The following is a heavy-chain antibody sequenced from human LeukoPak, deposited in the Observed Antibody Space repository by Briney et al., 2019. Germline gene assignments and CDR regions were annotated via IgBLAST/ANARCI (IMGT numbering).Heavy chain of an antibody. CDR2: ISYDGSNK. CDR3: AKDRMVRGVPDY. V-gene: IGHV3-30*18. Sequence: PGGSLRLSCAASGFTFSSYGMHWVRQAPGKGLEWVAVISYDGSNKYYADSVKGRFTISRDNSKNTLYLQMNSLRAEDTAVYYCAKDRMVRGVPDYWGQGTLVTVSS. J-gene: IGHJ4*02. D-gene: IGHD3-10*01. CDR1: GFTFSSYG.